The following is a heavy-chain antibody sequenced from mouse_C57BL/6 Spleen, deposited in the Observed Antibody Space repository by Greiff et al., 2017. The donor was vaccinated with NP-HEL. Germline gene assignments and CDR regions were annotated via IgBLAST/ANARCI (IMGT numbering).Heavy chain of an antibody. J-gene: IGHJ1*03. CDR3: ARGGSSHWYFDV. CDR2: ISYDGSN. Sequence: EVQRVESGPGLVKPSQSLSLTCSVTGYSITSGYYWNWIRQFPGNKLEWMGYISYDGSNNYNPSLKNRISITRDTSKNQFFLKLNSVTTEDTATYYCARGGSSHWYFDVWGTGTTVTVSS. CDR1: GYSITSGYY. D-gene: IGHD1-1*01. V-gene: IGHV3-6*01.